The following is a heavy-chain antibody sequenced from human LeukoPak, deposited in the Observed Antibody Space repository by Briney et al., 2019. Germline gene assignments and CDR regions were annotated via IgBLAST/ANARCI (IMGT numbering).Heavy chain of an antibody. J-gene: IGHJ4*02. CDR2: IKQDGSET. V-gene: IGHV3-7*01. Sequence: GGSLRLSCAASGFTFSSSWMTWVRQAPEKGLEWVANIKQDGSETYYVDSVKGRFTISRDNAKNSLFLQMNSLRAEDTAVYYCAREGTGSYWGQGTLVTVSS. CDR3: AREGTGSY. D-gene: IGHD7-27*01. CDR1: GFTFSSSW.